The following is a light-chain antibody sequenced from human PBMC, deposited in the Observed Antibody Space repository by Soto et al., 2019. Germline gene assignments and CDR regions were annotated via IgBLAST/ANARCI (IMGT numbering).Light chain of an antibody. V-gene: IGKV3-11*01. Sequence: EIVLTQSPGTLSLSPGERATLSCRASQSVSSYLAWYQQKPGQAPRLLIYDASNRSTGIPARFSGSGSGTDFTLTISSLEPEYFAVYYCQHRSNWPITFGQGTRLEIK. J-gene: IGKJ5*01. CDR2: DAS. CDR3: QHRSNWPIT. CDR1: QSVSSY.